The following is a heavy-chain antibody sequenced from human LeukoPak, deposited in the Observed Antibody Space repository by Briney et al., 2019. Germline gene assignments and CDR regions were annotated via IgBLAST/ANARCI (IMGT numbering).Heavy chain of an antibody. CDR3: ARDQQWLYYFDY. CDR2: ISSSSSYI. V-gene: IGHV3-21*01. CDR1: GFTFSSYS. J-gene: IGHJ4*02. D-gene: IGHD6-19*01. Sequence: GGSLRLSCAASGFTFSSYSMSWVRQAPGKGLEWVSSISSSSSYIYYADSVKGRFTISRDNAKSSLYLQMNSLRAEDTAVYYCARDQQWLYYFDYWGQGTLVTVSS.